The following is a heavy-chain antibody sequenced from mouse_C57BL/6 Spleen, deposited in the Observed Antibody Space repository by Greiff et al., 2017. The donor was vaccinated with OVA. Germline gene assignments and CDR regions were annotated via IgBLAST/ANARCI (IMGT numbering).Heavy chain of an antibody. CDR3: AREYYYGSSPYAMDY. CDR1: GYSITSGYY. J-gene: IGHJ4*01. V-gene: IGHV3-6*01. Sequence: ESGPGLVKPSQSLSLTCSVTGYSITSGYYWNWIRQFPGNKLEWMGYISYDGSNNYNPSLKNRISITRDTSTNQFFLKLNSVTTEDTSTYYCAREYYYGSSPYAMDYWGQGTSVTVSS. D-gene: IGHD1-1*01. CDR2: ISYDGSN.